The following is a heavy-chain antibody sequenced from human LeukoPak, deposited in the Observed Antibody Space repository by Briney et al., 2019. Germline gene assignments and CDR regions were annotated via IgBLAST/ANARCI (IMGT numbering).Heavy chain of an antibody. V-gene: IGHV3-23*01. CDR3: AKVRITMIVVVLFAY. CDR1: GFTFSSYA. CDR2: ISGSGGST. Sequence: GGSLRLSCAASGFTFSSYAMSWVRQAPGKGLEWVSAISGSGGSTYYADSVKGRFTIARDNFKNTLYMQMNSLRAEEKAVYYCAKVRITMIVVVLFAYWGQGTLVTVSS. J-gene: IGHJ4*02. D-gene: IGHD3-22*01.